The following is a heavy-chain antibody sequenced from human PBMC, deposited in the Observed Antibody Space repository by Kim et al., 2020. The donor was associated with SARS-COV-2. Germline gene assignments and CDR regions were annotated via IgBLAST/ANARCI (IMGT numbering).Heavy chain of an antibody. V-gene: IGHV3-21*01. CDR2: I. Sequence: INYADSVKGRFTISRDNAKNSMYLQMNSLRAEDTAVYYCASSITRNAFDIWGQGTMVTVSS. D-gene: IGHD3-10*01. J-gene: IGHJ3*02. CDR3: ASSITRNAFDI.